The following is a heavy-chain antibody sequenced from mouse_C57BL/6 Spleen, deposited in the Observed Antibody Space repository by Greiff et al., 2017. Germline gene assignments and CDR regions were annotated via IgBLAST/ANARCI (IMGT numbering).Heavy chain of an antibody. CDR3: ARKLRGYYAMEY. J-gene: IGHJ4*01. V-gene: IGHV1-26*01. CDR1: GYTFTDYY. D-gene: IGHD1-1*01. CDR2: INPNNGGT. Sequence: VQLQQSGPELVKPGASVKISCKASGYTFTDYYMNWVKQSHGKSLEWIGDINPNNGGTSYNQKFKGKATLTVDKSSSTAYMELRSLTSEDSAVYYCARKLRGYYAMEYWGQGNSVTVSS.